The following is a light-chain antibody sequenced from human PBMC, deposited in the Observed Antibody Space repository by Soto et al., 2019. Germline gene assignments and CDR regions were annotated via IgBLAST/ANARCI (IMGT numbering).Light chain of an antibody. CDR3: HQYGSSGT. J-gene: IGKJ1*01. Sequence: IVLTQSPGTLSLSPGERATVSCRASETIGRAYFAWYQHRPGRTPRLVLSATSNRAAGIPDRFGGSGSGADFTLTISGVEPEDFAVYYCHQYGSSGTFGQGTKVEIK. V-gene: IGKV3-20*01. CDR1: ETIGRAY. CDR2: ATS.